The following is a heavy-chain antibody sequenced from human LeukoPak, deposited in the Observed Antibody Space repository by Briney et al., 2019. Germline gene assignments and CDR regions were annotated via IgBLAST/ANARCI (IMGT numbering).Heavy chain of an antibody. CDR3: AKVTGRIAVAGTLDY. CDR1: GFSFSSYG. CDR2: ISGSGGST. V-gene: IGHV3-23*01. D-gene: IGHD6-19*01. Sequence: PGGSLRLSCAASGFSFSSYGMSWVRQAPGKGLEWVSAISGSGGSTYYADSVKGRFTISRDNSKNTLYLQMNSLRAEDTAVYYCAKVTGRIAVAGTLDYWGQGTLVTVSS. J-gene: IGHJ4*02.